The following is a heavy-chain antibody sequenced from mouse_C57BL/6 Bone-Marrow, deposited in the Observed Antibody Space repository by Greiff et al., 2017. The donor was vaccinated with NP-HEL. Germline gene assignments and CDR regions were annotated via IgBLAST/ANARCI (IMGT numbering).Heavy chain of an antibody. CDR1: GYTFTSYW. CDR3: ATGVLRSVAGFDY. Sequence: VQLQQSGAELAKPGASVKLSCKASGYTFTSYWMHWVKQRPGQGLEWIGYINPSSGYTKYNQKFKDKATLTADKSSSTAYMQLSSLTYEDSAVYYCATGVLRSVAGFDYWGQGTTLTVSS. J-gene: IGHJ2*01. CDR2: INPSSGYT. D-gene: IGHD1-1*01. V-gene: IGHV1-7*01.